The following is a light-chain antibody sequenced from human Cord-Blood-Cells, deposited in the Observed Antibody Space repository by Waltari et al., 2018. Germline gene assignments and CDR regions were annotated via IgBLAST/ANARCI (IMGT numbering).Light chain of an antibody. CDR2: KDS. J-gene: IGLJ1*01. Sequence: SSELTQPPSASVSPGQTARITCPGDALPKQYAYWYQQKPGQAPVLVIYKDSERPSGIPERFSGSSSGTTVTLTISGVQAEDEADYYCQSADSSGTYYVFGTGTKVTVL. CDR1: ALPKQY. CDR3: QSADSSGTYYV. V-gene: IGLV3-25*03.